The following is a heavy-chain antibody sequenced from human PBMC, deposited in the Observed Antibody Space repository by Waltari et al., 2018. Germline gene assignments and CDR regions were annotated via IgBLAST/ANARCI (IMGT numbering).Heavy chain of an antibody. J-gene: IGHJ6*02. D-gene: IGHD2-2*01. V-gene: IGHV1-69*01. CDR1: GGTFSSYA. Sequence: QVQLVQSGAEVKKPGSSVKVSCKASGGTFSSYAISWVRQAPGQGLGWMGGIIPIFGTANYAQKFQGRVTITADESTSTAYMELSSLRSEDTAVYYCARDRYCSSTSCWSYPGPSLYYGMDVWGQGTTVTVSS. CDR3: ARDRYCSSTSCWSYPGPSLYYGMDV. CDR2: IIPIFGTA.